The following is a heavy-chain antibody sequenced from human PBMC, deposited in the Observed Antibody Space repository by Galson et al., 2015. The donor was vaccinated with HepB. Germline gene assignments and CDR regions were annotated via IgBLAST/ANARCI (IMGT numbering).Heavy chain of an antibody. D-gene: IGHD2-2*01. J-gene: IGHJ4*02. Sequence: SLRLSCAASGFTFGDYAMSWFRQAPGKGLEWVGFIRSKAYGGTTEYAASVKGRFTISRDDSKSIAYLQMNSLKTEDTAVYYCTRDQAVVVPAAMDYWGQGTLVTVSS. CDR2: IRSKAYGGTT. CDR1: GFTFGDYA. CDR3: TRDQAVVVPAAMDY. V-gene: IGHV3-49*03.